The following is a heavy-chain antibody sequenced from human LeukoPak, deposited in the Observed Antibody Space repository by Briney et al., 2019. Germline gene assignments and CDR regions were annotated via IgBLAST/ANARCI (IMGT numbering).Heavy chain of an antibody. Sequence: GGSLRLSCAASGFTFSSYAMSWVRQAPGKGLEWVSAISGSGGSTYYADSVKGRFTISRDNSKNTLYLQMNSLRAEDTAVYYCARVGLRMWATVTSDYWGQGTLVTVSS. CDR2: ISGSGGST. CDR3: ARVGLRMWATVTSDY. V-gene: IGHV3-23*01. D-gene: IGHD4-17*01. CDR1: GFTFSSYA. J-gene: IGHJ4*02.